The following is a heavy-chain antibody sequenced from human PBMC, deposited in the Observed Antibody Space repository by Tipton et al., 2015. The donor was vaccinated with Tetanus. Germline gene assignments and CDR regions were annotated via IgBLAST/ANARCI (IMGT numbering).Heavy chain of an antibody. CDR3: ARAPSRISRAYDY. D-gene: IGHD2-21*01. V-gene: IGHV1-69*13. CDR2: ITPIFGTT. J-gene: IGHJ4*02. Sequence: QSGAEVKKPGASVKVSCKASGYTFTSYGISWARQAPGQGLEWVGGITPIFGTTNSAPKFQGRVTITADESTNTAYMELSSLRSEDTAVYYCARAPSRISRAYDYWGQGTQITVSS. CDR1: GYTFTSYG.